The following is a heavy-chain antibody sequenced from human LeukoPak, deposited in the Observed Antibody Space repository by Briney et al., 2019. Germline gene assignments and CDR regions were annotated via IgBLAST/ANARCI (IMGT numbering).Heavy chain of an antibody. J-gene: IGHJ5*02. Sequence: PGGSLRLSCAASGFTFSSYGMHWVRQAPGKGLEWVAVIWYDGSNKYYADSVKGRFTISRDNSKNTLYLQTNSLRAEDTAVYYCARDLRHSSGWTTLFDPWGQGTLVTVSS. CDR2: IWYDGSNK. CDR3: ARDLRHSSGWTTLFDP. V-gene: IGHV3-33*01. D-gene: IGHD6-19*01. CDR1: GFTFSSYG.